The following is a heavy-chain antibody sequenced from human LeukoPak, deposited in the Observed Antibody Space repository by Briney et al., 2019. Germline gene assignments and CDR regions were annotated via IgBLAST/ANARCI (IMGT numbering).Heavy chain of an antibody. CDR2: INPSGGST. CDR3: APSQSGYGIGGSSDY. D-gene: IGHD5-12*01. J-gene: IGHJ4*02. CDR1: GYTFTSYY. Sequence: ASVKVSCKASGYTFTSYYMHWVRQAPGQGLEWMGIINPSGGSTSYAQKFQGRVTMTRDTSTSTVYMELSSLRSEDTAVYYCAPSQSGYGIGGSSDYWGQGTLVTVSS. V-gene: IGHV1-46*01.